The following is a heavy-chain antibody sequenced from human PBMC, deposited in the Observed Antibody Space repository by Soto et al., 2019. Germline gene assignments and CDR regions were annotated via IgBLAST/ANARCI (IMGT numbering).Heavy chain of an antibody. D-gene: IGHD6-19*01. CDR3: AKAESGWYFDY. CDR2: ISGSGSST. J-gene: IGHJ4*02. CDR1: EFTFSSYA. Sequence: EVHLLESGGGLVQPGGSLRLSCAASEFTFSSYAMNWVRQGPGKGLEWVSSISGSGSSTNYADSVKGRFTISRDNSKNTLYLQMNSLRAEDRAVYYCAKAESGWYFDYWGQGTLVTVSS. V-gene: IGHV3-23*01.